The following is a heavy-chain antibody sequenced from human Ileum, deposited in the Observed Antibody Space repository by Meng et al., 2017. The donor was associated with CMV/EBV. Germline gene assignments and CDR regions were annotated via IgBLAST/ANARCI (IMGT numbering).Heavy chain of an antibody. CDR1: GDSVSSNNAA. D-gene: IGHD1-26*01. CDR3: ARGWALGS. CDR2: AYYRSKWFI. Sequence: QTLSLTCAISGDSVSSNNAAWNWIRQSPSRGLEWLGRAYYRSKWFIDYAESVESRIIISSDTSKNQFSLQLNSVTPEDTAVYYCARGWALGSWGQGTLVTVSS. J-gene: IGHJ4*02. V-gene: IGHV6-1*01.